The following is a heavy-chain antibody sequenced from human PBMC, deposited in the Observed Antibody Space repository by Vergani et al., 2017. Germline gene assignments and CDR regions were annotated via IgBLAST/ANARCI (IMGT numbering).Heavy chain of an antibody. Sequence: QVQIQQWGAGLLKPSDTLSLTCAVYGGSFSDFYCSWVRQSPGKGLEWIGEIDYSGDINYNPSFQSRATVSVDRSNNQFSLRLSSVTAADTAMYYCASKRGACRAAYCHSYDFWGPGTLVGVSS. CDR2: IDYSGDI. D-gene: IGHD2-15*01. CDR3: ASKRGACRAAYCHSYDF. V-gene: IGHV4-34*02. CDR1: GGSFSDFY. J-gene: IGHJ4*02.